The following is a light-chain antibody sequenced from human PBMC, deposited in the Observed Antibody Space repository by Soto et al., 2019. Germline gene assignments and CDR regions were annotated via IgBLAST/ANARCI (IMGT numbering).Light chain of an antibody. CDR2: DVN. J-gene: IGLJ1*01. CDR1: SSDIGTFNY. CDR3: ISYTRASTPYV. V-gene: IGLV2-14*03. Sequence: QSALTQPASVSGSPGQSITISCTGTSSDIGTFNYVSWYQQHPGKAPKLIIYDVNRRPSGVSDRFSGSRSGNTASLTFSGLQADDEADYFCISYTRASTPYVFGTGTKVTVL.